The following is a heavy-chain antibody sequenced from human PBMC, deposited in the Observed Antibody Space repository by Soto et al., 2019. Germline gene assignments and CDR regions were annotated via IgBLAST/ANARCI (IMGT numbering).Heavy chain of an antibody. V-gene: IGHV3-30*14. CDR3: ARDRVDFWSGYYSRGENWFDP. CDR2: ISYDGSNK. J-gene: IGHJ5*02. CDR1: GFTFSSYA. Sequence: GGSLRLSCAASGFTFSSYAMHWVRQAPGKGLEWVAVISYDGSNKFYADFVKGRFTISRDNSKNTLYFQMNSLRAEDTALYYCARDRVDFWSGYYSRGENWFDPWGQGTLVTVSS. D-gene: IGHD3-3*01.